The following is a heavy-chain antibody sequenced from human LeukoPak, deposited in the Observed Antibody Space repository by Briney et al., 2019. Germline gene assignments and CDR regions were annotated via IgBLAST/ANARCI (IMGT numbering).Heavy chain of an antibody. Sequence: SETLTLTCTVSGGSISSYYWSWIRQPPGKGLEWIGYIYYSGSTNYNPSLKSRVAISVDTSKNQFSLKLSSVTAADTAVYYCARAPIVVVAAAIHYFDYWGQGTLVSVPS. D-gene: IGHD2-2*01. CDR2: IYYSGST. CDR1: GGSISSYY. J-gene: IGHJ4*02. V-gene: IGHV4-59*01. CDR3: ARAPIVVVAAAIHYFDY.